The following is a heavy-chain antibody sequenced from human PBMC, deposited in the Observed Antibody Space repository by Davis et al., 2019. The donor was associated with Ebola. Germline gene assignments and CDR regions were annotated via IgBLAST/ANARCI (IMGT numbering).Heavy chain of an antibody. D-gene: IGHD2-2*02. J-gene: IGHJ3*02. CDR1: GFVFSSYV. CDR2: ISYDGGNK. Sequence: GGSLRLSCAASGFVFSSYVMSWVRQAPGKGLEWVAVISYDGGNKFYSDSVKGRFTISRDNSKNTLFLQLDSLNSDDTAVYFCARKPYTYDAFDIWGRGTMVTVSS. V-gene: IGHV3-30*03. CDR3: ARKPYTYDAFDI.